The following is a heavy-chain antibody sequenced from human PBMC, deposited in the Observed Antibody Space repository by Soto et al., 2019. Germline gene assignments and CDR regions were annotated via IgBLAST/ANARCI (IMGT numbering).Heavy chain of an antibody. CDR2: ISPKSNYR. V-gene: IGHV3-11*06. J-gene: IGHJ4*02. CDR3: VRGGGGGQFDS. Sequence: VESGGGLVKPGGSLRLSCEVSGFTFSDFYMSWIRQAPGKGLEWLSYISPKSNYRQYAESVKGRHTISRDNAKKSLSLQMNSLRVEDTAVYYCVRGGGGGQFDSWGQGTLVTVSS. CDR1: GFTFSDFY. D-gene: IGHD2-21*01.